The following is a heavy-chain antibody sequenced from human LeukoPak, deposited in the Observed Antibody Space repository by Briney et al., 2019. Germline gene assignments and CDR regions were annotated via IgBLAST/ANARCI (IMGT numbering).Heavy chain of an antibody. J-gene: IGHJ4*02. CDR2: IYYSGSV. CDR1: GGSIRSGSYY. V-gene: IGHV4-61*01. CDR3: ARLGSYFDY. Sequence: SETLSLTCTVSGGSIRSGSYYWSWIRQPPGKGLQWIGYIYYSGSVNYNPSLKSRVTISVDTSKNQFSLNLSSVTAADTAVYYCARLGSYFDYWGQGTQVTVSS.